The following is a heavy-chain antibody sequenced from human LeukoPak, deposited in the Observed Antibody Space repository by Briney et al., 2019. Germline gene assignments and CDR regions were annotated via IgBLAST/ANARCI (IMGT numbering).Heavy chain of an antibody. J-gene: IGHJ4*02. V-gene: IGHV4-34*01. CDR3: ARGHRRAAAGLDY. D-gene: IGHD6-13*01. CDR1: GGSFSGYY. CDR2: INHSGST. Sequence: PSETLSLTCAVYGGSFSGYYWSWIRQPPGKGLEWIGEINHSGSTNYNPSLKSRVTISVDTSKNQCSLKLSSVTAPDTAVYYCARGHRRAAAGLDYWGQGTLVTVSS.